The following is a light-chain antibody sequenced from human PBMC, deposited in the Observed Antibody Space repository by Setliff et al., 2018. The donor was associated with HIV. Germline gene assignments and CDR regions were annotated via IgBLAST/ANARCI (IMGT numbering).Light chain of an antibody. J-gene: IGLJ1*01. CDR3: ISYADSSALYV. CDR1: SSDVGGYNY. CDR2: EVS. V-gene: IGLV2-14*01. Sequence: QSVLTQPASVSGSPGQSITISCTGTSSDVGGYNYVSWYQQHPGKAPKVIIYEVSNRPSGVSNRFSGSKSGNTASLTISGLLAEDEADYYCISYADSSALYVFGSGTKVTVL.